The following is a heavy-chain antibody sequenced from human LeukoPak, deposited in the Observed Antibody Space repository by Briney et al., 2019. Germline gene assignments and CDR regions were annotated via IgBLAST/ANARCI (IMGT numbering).Heavy chain of an antibody. V-gene: IGHV3-23*01. J-gene: IGHJ4*02. CDR1: GFTFSSYA. CDR2: ISGSGGST. D-gene: IGHD4-17*01. Sequence: GRSLRLSCAAFGFTFSSYAMSWVRQAPGKGLEWVSAISGSGGSTYYADSVKGRFTISRDNSKNTLYLQMNSLRAEDTAVYYCAKGRGYGDPPFDYWGQGTLVTVSS. CDR3: AKGRGYGDPPFDY.